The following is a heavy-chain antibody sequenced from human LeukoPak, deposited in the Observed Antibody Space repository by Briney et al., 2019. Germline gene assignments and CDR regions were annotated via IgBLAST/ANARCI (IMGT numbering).Heavy chain of an antibody. J-gene: IGHJ4*02. Sequence: PGGSLRLSCAASGFTFSTYAMTWVRQAPGKGLECVSVISFDGTTKYYADSVKGRFTISRDNSKNMVHLQMNSLRPEDTAVYYCARVQFSTGWQPVNYWGQGTLVSVSS. CDR3: ARVQFSTGWQPVNY. CDR1: GFTFSTYA. D-gene: IGHD6-19*01. CDR2: ISFDGTTK. V-gene: IGHV3-30*03.